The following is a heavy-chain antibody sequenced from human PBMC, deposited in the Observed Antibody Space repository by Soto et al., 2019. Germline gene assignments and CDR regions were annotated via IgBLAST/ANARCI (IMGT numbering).Heavy chain of an antibody. J-gene: IGHJ4*02. D-gene: IGHD3-22*01. CDR1: GFTFSNYA. Sequence: GCSLRLSCAASGFTFSNYAMSWVRQAPGKGLEWVSVIGGRGTSSYYADSVKGRFAISRDNSYNTLFLQLHSLRAEDTAVYYCAKSRYADSSGDYYDFWGQGTRVTASS. V-gene: IGHV3-23*01. CDR3: AKSRYADSSGDYYDF. CDR2: IGGRGTSS.